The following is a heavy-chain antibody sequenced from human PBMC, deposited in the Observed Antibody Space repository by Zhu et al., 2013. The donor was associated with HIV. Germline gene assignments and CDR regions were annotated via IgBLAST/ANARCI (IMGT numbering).Heavy chain of an antibody. CDR1: GYVFNDYY. CDR2: INPKSGVT. V-gene: IGHV1-2*02. D-gene: IGHD3-10*01. J-gene: IGHJ4*02. Sequence: QVNLVQSGAELKKPGASVQISCKTSGYVFNDYYIYWVRQAPGQGLEWMGWINPKSGVTNYARKFEGRITMSRDTSAKTAYLEMTRLTFDDTATFYCVRGYYTSRTYYGPDYWGQGTLISVSA. CDR3: VRGYYTSRTYYGPDY.